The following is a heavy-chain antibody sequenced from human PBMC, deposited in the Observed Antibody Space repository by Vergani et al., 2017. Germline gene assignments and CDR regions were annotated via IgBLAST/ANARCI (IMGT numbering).Heavy chain of an antibody. CDR1: GYTFTSYA. CDR2: INAGNGNT. V-gene: IGHV1-3*01. J-gene: IGHJ4*02. CDR3: GREGFYDYVWGSYRLRGGCYFDY. D-gene: IGHD3-16*02. Sequence: QVQLVQSGAEVKKPGASVKVSCKASGYTFTSYAMHWVRLAPGQRLEWMGWINAGNGNTKYSQKFQGRVTITRDTSASTAYMALSSLRSEDTAVYYCGREGFYDYVWGSYRLRGGCYFDYWGQGTLVTVSS.